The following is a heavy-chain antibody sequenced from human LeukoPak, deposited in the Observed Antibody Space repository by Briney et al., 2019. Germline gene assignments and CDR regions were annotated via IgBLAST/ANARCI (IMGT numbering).Heavy chain of an antibody. Sequence: PSETLSLTCAVYGGSFSGYYWSWIRQPPGKGLEWIGEINHSGSTNYNPSLKSRVTISVDTSKNQFSLKLSSVTAADTAVYYCARAEAGTYYYDSSGYSLDYWGQGTLVTVSS. CDR2: INHSGST. CDR1: GGSFSGYY. V-gene: IGHV4-34*01. CDR3: ARAEAGTYYYDSSGYSLDY. D-gene: IGHD3-22*01. J-gene: IGHJ4*02.